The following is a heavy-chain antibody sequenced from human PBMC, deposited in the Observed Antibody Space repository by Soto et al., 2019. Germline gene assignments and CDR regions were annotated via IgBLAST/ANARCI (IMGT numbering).Heavy chain of an antibody. V-gene: IGHV3-33*01. Sequence: GGSLRLSCAASGFTFSSYGMHWVRQAPGKGLEWVVVIWYDGSNKYYADSVKGRFTISRDNSKNTLYLQMNSLRAEDTAVYYCARDREYCSGDNCYETGAAYWGQGVLVTVSS. CDR3: ARDREYCSGDNCYETGAAY. D-gene: IGHD2-15*01. CDR1: GFTFSSYG. J-gene: IGHJ4*02. CDR2: IWYDGSNK.